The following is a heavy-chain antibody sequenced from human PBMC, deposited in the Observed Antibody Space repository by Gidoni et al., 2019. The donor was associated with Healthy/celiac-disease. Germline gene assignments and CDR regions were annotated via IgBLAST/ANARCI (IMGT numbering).Heavy chain of an antibody. J-gene: IGHJ4*02. D-gene: IGHD3-16*01. CDR2: ISYDGSNK. CDR1: GFTFSSYG. CDR3: AKGDSFDY. Sequence: QVQLVDSGGGVVQPGRSLRLSCAASGFTFSSYGMHWVRQAPGKGLEWVAVISYDGSNKYYADSVKGRFTISRDNSKNTLYLQMNSLRAEDTAVYYCAKGDSFDYWGQGTLVTVSS. V-gene: IGHV3-30*18.